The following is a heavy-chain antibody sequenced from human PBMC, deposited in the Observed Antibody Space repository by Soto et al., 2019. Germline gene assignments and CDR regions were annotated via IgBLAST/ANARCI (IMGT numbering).Heavy chain of an antibody. CDR3: ARRLWAIAARSNYFDY. J-gene: IGHJ4*02. V-gene: IGHV4-39*01. Sequence: SETLSLTCTVSGGSISSSSYYWGWIRQPPGKGLEWIGSIYYSGSTYYNPSLKSRVTISVDTSKNQFSLKLSSVTAADTAVYYCARRLWAIAARSNYFDYWGQGTLVTVSS. D-gene: IGHD6-6*01. CDR1: GGSISSSSYY. CDR2: IYYSGST.